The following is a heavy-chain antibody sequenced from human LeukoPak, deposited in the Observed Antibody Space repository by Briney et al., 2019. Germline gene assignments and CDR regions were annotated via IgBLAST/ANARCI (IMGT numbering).Heavy chain of an antibody. V-gene: IGHV3-23*01. CDR1: GFSFSTYD. D-gene: IGHD6-13*01. Sequence: GGSLRLSCAASGFSFSTYDMGWVRQAPGKGLEWVSGIRHSGGTTWYADSVKGRFTVSRDNSKNTLYLQMNTLRAEDTAVYYCVRGAYSSSCLNFDHWGQGTLVTVSS. CDR3: VRGAYSSSCLNFDH. J-gene: IGHJ5*02. CDR2: IRHSGGTT.